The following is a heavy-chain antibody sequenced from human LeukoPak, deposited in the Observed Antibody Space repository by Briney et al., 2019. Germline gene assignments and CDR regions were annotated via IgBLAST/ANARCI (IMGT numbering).Heavy chain of an antibody. J-gene: IGHJ4*02. CDR1: GGSISSGGYY. CDR2: IYYSGST. CDR3: ARGGVVRGVIITNPDY. Sequence: SETLSLTCTVSGGSISSGGYYWSWIRQHPGKGLEWIGCIYYSGSTYYNPSLKSRVTISIDTSKNRFSLRLSSVAAADTAVYYCARGGVVRGVIITNPDYGGQGTLVTASS. V-gene: IGHV4-31*03. D-gene: IGHD3-10*01.